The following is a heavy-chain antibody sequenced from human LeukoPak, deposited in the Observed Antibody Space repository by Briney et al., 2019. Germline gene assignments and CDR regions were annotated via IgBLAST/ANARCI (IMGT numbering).Heavy chain of an antibody. CDR3: ARQSTRGMVGTDFDY. D-gene: IGHD2-15*01. CDR1: GYSFTSYW. J-gene: IGHJ4*02. Sequence: PGESLMISCQGSGYSFTSYWISWVRQMPGKGLEWMGRIDPSDSYTNYSPSFQGHVTISADKSISTAYLQWSSLKASDTAMYYCARQSTRGMVGTDFDYWGQGTLVTVSS. CDR2: IDPSDSYT. V-gene: IGHV5-10-1*01.